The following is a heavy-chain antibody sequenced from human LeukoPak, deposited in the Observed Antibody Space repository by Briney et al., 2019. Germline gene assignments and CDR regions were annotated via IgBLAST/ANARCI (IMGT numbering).Heavy chain of an antibody. CDR2: IYYSGST. CDR3: ATNYYHSSGYSVFDY. D-gene: IGHD3-22*01. Sequence: SETLSLTCTVSGGSIGSTNYYWGWIRQPPGKGLEWIANIYYSGSTSYNPSLKSRVTISVDTSKNQFSLRLNSVTAADTALYYCATNYYHSSGYSVFDYWGQGTLVTVSS. V-gene: IGHV4-39*01. J-gene: IGHJ4*02. CDR1: GGSIGSTNYY.